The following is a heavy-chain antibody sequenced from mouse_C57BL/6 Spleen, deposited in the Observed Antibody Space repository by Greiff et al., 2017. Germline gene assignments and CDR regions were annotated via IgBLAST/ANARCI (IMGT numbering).Heavy chain of an antibody. V-gene: IGHV1-74*01. CDR1: GYTFTSYW. CDR2: IHPSDSET. J-gene: IGHJ1*03. Sequence: QVQLQQPGAELVKPGASVKVSCKASGYTFTSYWMHWVKQRPGQGLEWIGRIHPSDSETNYNQKFKGKATLTVDKSSSTAYMQLSSLTSEDSAVYYCAISGGSSYHWYFDVWGTGTAVTVSS. CDR3: AISGGSSYHWYFDV. D-gene: IGHD1-1*01.